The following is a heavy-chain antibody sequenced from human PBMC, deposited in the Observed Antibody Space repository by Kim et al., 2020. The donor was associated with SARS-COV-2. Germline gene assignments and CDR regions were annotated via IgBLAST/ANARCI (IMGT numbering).Heavy chain of an antibody. D-gene: IGHD6-19*01. J-gene: IGHJ4*02. CDR3: AKDPEVVAVAAFLDY. V-gene: IGHV3-23*01. Sequence: ADPVKGRFTISRDNSKNTLYLQMNSLRAEDTAVYYCAKDPEVVAVAAFLDYWGQGTLVTVSS.